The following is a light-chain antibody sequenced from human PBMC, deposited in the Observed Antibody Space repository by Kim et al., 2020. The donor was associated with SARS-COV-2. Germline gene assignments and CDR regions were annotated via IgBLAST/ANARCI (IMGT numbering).Light chain of an antibody. CDR3: QQYDTYRT. CDR2: KAS. CDR1: HNITTW. J-gene: IGKJ1*01. Sequence: DIQMTQSPSTLSASVGDRVRITCRASHNITTWLAWFQQKPGRAPKRLIYKASNLESGVPSRFSGSGSGTEFTLIISSLQPDDFATYYCQQYDTYRTFGQGTKVDIK. V-gene: IGKV1-5*03.